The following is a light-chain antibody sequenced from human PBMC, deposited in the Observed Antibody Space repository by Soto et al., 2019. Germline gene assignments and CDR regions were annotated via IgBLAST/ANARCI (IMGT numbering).Light chain of an antibody. Sequence: EIVLTQSPGTLSLSPGEGATLSCRASQNINGNYLAWYQHKPGQAPRLLIYTASHRPTGIPDRFSGSGSGTDFTLSISRLEPEDFAVYYCQQYSNSAHLTFGGGTRVEMK. V-gene: IGKV3-20*01. J-gene: IGKJ4*01. CDR2: TAS. CDR3: QQYSNSAHLT. CDR1: QNINGNY.